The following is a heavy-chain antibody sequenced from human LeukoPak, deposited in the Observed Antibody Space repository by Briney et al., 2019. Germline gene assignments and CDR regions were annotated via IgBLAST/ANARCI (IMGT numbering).Heavy chain of an antibody. Sequence: KPSETLSLTCAVYGGSFSGYYWSWIRQPPGKGLEWIGEINHSGSTNYNPSLKSRVTISVDTSKNQFSLKLSSVTAADTAVYYCARGFPHISDSSGYAFDYWGQGTLVTVSS. CDR3: ARGFPHISDSSGYAFDY. V-gene: IGHV4-34*01. D-gene: IGHD3-22*01. J-gene: IGHJ4*02. CDR2: INHSGST. CDR1: GGSFSGYY.